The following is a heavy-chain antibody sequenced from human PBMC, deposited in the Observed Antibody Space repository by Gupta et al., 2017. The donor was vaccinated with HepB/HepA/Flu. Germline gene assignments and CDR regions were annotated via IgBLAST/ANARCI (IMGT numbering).Heavy chain of an antibody. J-gene: IGHJ4*02. D-gene: IGHD3-22*01. CDR3: AKPGYYDSSGPFDY. CDR2: ISYDGSNK. V-gene: IGHV3-30*18. CDR1: GFTFSSYG. Sequence: QVQLVESGGGVVQPGRSLRLSCAASGFTFSSYGMHWVRQAPGKGLEWVAVISYDGSNKYYADSVKGRFTISRDNSKNTLYLQMNGLRAEDTAVYYCAKPGYYDSSGPFDYWGQGTLVTVSS.